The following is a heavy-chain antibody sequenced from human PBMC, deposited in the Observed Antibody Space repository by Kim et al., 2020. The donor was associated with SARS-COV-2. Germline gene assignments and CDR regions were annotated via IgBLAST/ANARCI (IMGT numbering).Heavy chain of an antibody. Sequence: SETLSLTCTVSGGSISSYYWSWIRQPPGKGLEWIGYIYYSGSTNYNPSLKSRVTISVDTSKNQFSLKLSSVTAADTAVYYCARARHYGSGSYYNDLPYYGMDVWGQGTTVTVSS. CDR2: IYYSGST. V-gene: IGHV4-59*01. D-gene: IGHD3-10*01. CDR3: ARARHYGSGSYYNDLPYYGMDV. CDR1: GGSISSYY. J-gene: IGHJ6*02.